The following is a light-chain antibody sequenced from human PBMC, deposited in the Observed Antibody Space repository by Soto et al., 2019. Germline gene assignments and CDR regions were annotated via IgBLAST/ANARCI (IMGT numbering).Light chain of an antibody. CDR2: DAS. V-gene: IGKV3-11*01. Sequence: EIVLPQSPATLSLSPGERATLSCRASQSVSSYLARYQQKPGQAPRLLIYDASNRATGIPARFSGSGSGTDFTLTISSLEPEYFAVYYCQQRSNRLTFGGGTKVDIK. J-gene: IGKJ4*01. CDR1: QSVSSY. CDR3: QQRSNRLT.